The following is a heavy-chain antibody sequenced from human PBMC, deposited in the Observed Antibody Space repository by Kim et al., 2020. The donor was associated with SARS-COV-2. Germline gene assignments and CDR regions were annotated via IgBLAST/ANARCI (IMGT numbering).Heavy chain of an antibody. CDR3: ATHPSAAAPDRSLG. J-gene: IGHJ4*02. D-gene: IGHD6-13*01. V-gene: IGHV3-30-3*01. CDR1: GFTFSSYA. CDR2: ISYDGSNK. Sequence: GGSLRLSCAASGFTFSSYAMHWVRQAPGKGLEWVAVISYDGSNKYYADSVKGRFTISRDNSKNTLYLQMNSLRAEDTAVYYCATHPSAAAPDRSLGWGQGTLVTVSS.